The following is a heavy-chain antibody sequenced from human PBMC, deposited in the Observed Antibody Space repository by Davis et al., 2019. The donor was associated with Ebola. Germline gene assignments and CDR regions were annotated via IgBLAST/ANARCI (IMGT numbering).Heavy chain of an antibody. J-gene: IGHJ6*02. D-gene: IGHD4-17*01. V-gene: IGHV1-69*13. CDR3: ARDYGDLPGYYGMDV. Sequence: SVKVSCKASGYTFTSYAISWVRQAPGQGLEWMGGIIPIFGTANYAQKFQGRVTITADESTSTAYMELSSLRSEDTAVYYCARDYGDLPGYYGMDVWGQGTTVTVSS. CDR1: GYTFTSYA. CDR2: IIPIFGTA.